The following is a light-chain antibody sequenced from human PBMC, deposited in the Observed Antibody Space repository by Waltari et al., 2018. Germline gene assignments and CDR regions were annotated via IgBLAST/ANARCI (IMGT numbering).Light chain of an antibody. CDR1: SSNIGRNT. CDR2: SKN. V-gene: IGLV1-44*01. Sequence: QSVLTQPPSASGNPGQRVTISCSGRSSNIGRNTVTWSQQLPVTAPKLLIDSKNHRPSGVPDRVACSKSGTSGSLAISGLQSEDEADYYWAAWDDSRNGPVVFGGGTKLTVL. CDR3: AAWDDSRNGPVV. J-gene: IGLJ2*01.